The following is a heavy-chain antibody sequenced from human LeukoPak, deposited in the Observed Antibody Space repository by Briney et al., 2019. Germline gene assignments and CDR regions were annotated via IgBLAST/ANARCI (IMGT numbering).Heavy chain of an antibody. CDR3: AREKTGYYDGSGRGWFDP. J-gene: IGHJ5*02. CDR2: VYTSGST. CDR1: GGSISSSNYY. D-gene: IGHD3-22*01. Sequence: PSETLSLTCTVSGGSISSSNYYWGWIRQPPGKGLEWIGRVYTSGSTNYNPSLKSRVTISVDTSKKQFSLKLSSVTAADTAVYYCAREKTGYYDGSGRGWFDPWGQGTLVTVSS. V-gene: IGHV4-39*07.